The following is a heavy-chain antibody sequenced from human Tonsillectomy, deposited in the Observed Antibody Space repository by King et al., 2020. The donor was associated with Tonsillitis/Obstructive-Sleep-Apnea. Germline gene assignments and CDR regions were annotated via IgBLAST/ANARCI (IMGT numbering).Heavy chain of an antibody. V-gene: IGHV4-59*01. Sequence: VQLQESGPGLVKPSETLSLTCTVSGGFISSYYWCWIRQSPGKGLEWIGYIYYIGSTNYNPSLQSRVTISVDTSQNQFSLKLSSVTAADTAVYYCARRDRYYMDVWGKGTTVTVSS. CDR1: GGFISSYY. J-gene: IGHJ6*03. CDR3: ARRDRYYMDV. CDR2: IYYIGST.